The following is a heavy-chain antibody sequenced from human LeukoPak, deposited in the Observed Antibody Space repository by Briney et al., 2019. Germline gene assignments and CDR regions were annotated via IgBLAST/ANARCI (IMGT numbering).Heavy chain of an antibody. CDR2: ISWNSGSI. Sequence: PGGSLRLSCAASGFTFDDYAMHWVRQAPGKGLEWVSGISWNSGSIGYADSVKGRFTISRDNAKNSLYLQMNSLRAEDTALYYCAKGGGSGWHGDYWGQGTLVTVSS. D-gene: IGHD6-19*01. V-gene: IGHV3-9*01. CDR3: AKGGGSGWHGDY. J-gene: IGHJ4*02. CDR1: GFTFDDYA.